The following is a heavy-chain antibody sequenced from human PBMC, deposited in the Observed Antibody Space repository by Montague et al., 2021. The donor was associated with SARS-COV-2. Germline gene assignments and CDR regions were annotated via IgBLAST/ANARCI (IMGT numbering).Heavy chain of an antibody. CDR2: MYHAGST. Sequence: SETLSLTCAVSGGSVSSSNWCTWVRQPPGTGLEWIGEMYHAGSTNYNPSLTSRVAISIDKSKNQFSLTLRSVIAADTAVYYCARRGKNYGPFDYWGQGTPVSVSS. CDR1: GGSVSSSNW. CDR3: ARRGKNYGPFDY. J-gene: IGHJ4*02. V-gene: IGHV4-4*02. D-gene: IGHD5-18*01.